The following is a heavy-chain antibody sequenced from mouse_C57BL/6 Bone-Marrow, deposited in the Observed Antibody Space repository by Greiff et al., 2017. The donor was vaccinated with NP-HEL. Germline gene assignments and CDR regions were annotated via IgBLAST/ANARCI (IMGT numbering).Heavy chain of an antibody. Sequence: QVQLQQSGAELARPGASVKLSCKASGYTFTSYGISWVKQRPGQGLEWIGEIYPRSGNTYYNEKFKGKATMTADKSSSTAYMELHSLTSEDSAVYFCANYDYDWFAYWGQGTLVTVSA. V-gene: IGHV1-81*01. CDR3: ANYDYDWFAY. J-gene: IGHJ3*01. CDR1: GYTFTSYG. CDR2: IYPRSGNT. D-gene: IGHD2-4*01.